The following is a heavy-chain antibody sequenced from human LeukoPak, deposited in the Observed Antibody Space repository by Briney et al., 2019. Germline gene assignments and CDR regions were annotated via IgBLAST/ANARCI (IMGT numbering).Heavy chain of an antibody. D-gene: IGHD3-9*01. CDR3: ARDDLDPRYDILTGYYQYYYYYGMDV. Sequence: ASVTVSCKASGYTFTSYGISWVRQAPGQGLEWMGWISAYNGNTNYAQKLQGRVTMTTDTSTSTAYMELRSLRSDDTAVYYCARDDLDPRYDILTGYYQYYYYYGMDVWGQGTTVTVSS. V-gene: IGHV1-18*01. J-gene: IGHJ6*02. CDR1: GYTFTSYG. CDR2: ISAYNGNT.